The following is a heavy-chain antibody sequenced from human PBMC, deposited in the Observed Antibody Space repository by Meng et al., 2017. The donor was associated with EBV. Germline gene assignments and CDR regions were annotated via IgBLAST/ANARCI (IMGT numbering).Heavy chain of an antibody. V-gene: IGHV1-69*01. J-gene: IGHJ4*02. CDR1: GGPFRYYA. CDR3: ASESGRGYTPDY. D-gene: IGHD3-10*01. CDR2: FLPRLGAP. Sequence: QGQLVQSGAWVKKPGSSVKVSCKTSGGPFRYYAISWVRQAPGQGLEWLGGFLPRLGAPNYAQKFHGRVKITADESSSTHYMDLSSLRSEDTAIYYCASESGRGYTPDYWGQGTLVTASS.